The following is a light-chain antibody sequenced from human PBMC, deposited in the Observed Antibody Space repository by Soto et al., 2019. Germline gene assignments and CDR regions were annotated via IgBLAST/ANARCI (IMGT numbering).Light chain of an antibody. CDR1: QGISTY. V-gene: IGKV1-9*01. Sequence: DFQLTQSPSFLSASVGDRVTITCRASQGISTYLAWYQQKPGKAPNLLIYAASTLQSGVPSRFSGSGSGTEFTLTVSSLQPEDFATYYCQQLNSYPYTFGQGTKLEIK. J-gene: IGKJ2*01. CDR2: AAS. CDR3: QQLNSYPYT.